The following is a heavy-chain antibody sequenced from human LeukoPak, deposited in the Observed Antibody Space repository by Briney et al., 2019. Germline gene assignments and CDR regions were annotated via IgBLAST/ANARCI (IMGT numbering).Heavy chain of an antibody. D-gene: IGHD5-18*01. CDR1: GYTFTSYG. J-gene: IGHJ5*02. CDR3: ARMAYSYKTNWFDP. V-gene: IGHV1-18*01. Sequence: VASVKVSCKASGYTFTSYGISWVRQAPGQGLEWMGWISDYNGNTNYAQKLQGRVTMTTDTSTSTAYMELRSLRSDDTAVYYCARMAYSYKTNWFDPWGQGTLVTVSS. CDR2: ISDYNGNT.